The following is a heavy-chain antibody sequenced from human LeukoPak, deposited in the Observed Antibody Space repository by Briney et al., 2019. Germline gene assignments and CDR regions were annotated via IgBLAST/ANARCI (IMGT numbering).Heavy chain of an antibody. V-gene: IGHV4-59*08. CDR1: GGSIGSYY. J-gene: IGHJ6*02. D-gene: IGHD2/OR15-2a*01. CDR2: IYYSGST. CDR3: ARLVTVRYYYYYGMDV. Sequence: SETLSLTCTVSGGSIGSYYWSWIRQPPGKGLEWIGYIYYSGSTNYNPSLKSRVTISVDTSKKQFSLKLSSVTAADTAVYYCARLVTVRYYYYYGMDVWGQGTTVTVSS.